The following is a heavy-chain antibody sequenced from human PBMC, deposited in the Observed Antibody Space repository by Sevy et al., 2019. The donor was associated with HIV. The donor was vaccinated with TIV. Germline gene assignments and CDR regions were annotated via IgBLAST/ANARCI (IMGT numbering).Heavy chain of an antibody. Sequence: GGSLRLSCAASGFTFDDYAMHWVRQAPGKGLEWVSGISWSGGSIGYADSVKGRFTISRDNAKNSLYLLMNSLRPEDTALYYCAKDRFRHSAYDGAFDYWGQGTLVTVSS. D-gene: IGHD5-12*01. CDR3: AKDRFRHSAYDGAFDY. CDR1: GFTFDDYA. V-gene: IGHV3-9*01. CDR2: ISWSGGSI. J-gene: IGHJ4*02.